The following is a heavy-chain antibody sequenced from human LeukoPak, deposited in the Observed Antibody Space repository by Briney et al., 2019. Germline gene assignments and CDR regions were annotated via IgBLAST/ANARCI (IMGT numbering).Heavy chain of an antibody. D-gene: IGHD6-13*01. CDR1: GGSISSSSYY. J-gene: IGHJ4*02. V-gene: IGHV4-39*01. CDR3: ARLRGIAAAYS. CDR2: IYYSGST. Sequence: SETLSLTCTVSGGSISSSSYYWGWIRQPPGKGLEWIGSIYYSGSTYYNPSLKSRVTISVDTSKNQFSLKLSSVTAADTAVYYCARLRGIAAAYSRGQGTLVTVSS.